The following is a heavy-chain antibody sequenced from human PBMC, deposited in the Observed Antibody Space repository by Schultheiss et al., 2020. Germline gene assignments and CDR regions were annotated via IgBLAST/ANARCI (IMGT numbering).Heavy chain of an antibody. J-gene: IGHJ5*02. V-gene: IGHV3-23*01. CDR2: ISGSGGST. D-gene: IGHD2-15*01. CDR1: GFTFSSYA. CDR3: AKDRAVVVVAATPGSNWFDP. Sequence: GGSLRLSCAASGFTFSSYAMSWVRQAPGKGLEWVSAISGSGGSTYYADSVKGRFTISRDNSKNTLYLQMNSLRAEDTAVYYCAKDRAVVVVAATPGSNWFDPWGQGTLVTVSS.